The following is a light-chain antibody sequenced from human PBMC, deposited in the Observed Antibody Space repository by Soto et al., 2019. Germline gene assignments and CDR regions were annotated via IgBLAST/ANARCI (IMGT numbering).Light chain of an antibody. V-gene: IGKV3-15*01. CDR1: QSVSSN. CDR2: GAS. J-gene: IGKJ4*01. CDR3: QQYNNWPLT. Sequence: EIMVTQSPSTLSVSPWERATLSCRASQSVSSNLAWYQQKPGQAPRLLIYGASTRATGIPARFSGSGSGTEFTLTISSLQSEDFAVYYCQQYNNWPLTFGGGTKVDIK.